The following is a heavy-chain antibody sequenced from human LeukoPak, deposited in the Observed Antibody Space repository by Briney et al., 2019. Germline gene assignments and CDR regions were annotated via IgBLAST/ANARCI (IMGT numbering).Heavy chain of an antibody. Sequence: SETLSLTCAVYGGSFSGYYWSWIRQPSGKGLEWIGEINHSGSTNYNPSLKSRVTISVDTSKNQFSLKLSSVTAADTAVYYCARVAVYGAFDIWGQGTMVTVSS. D-gene: IGHD2-8*01. CDR1: GGSFSGYY. V-gene: IGHV4-34*01. CDR2: INHSGST. CDR3: ARVAVYGAFDI. J-gene: IGHJ3*02.